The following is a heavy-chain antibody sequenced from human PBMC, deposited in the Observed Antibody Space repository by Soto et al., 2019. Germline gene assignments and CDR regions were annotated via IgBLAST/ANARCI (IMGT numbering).Heavy chain of an antibody. Sequence: SETLSLTCTVSNAPVDSSTYTWGWIRQPPGKGLEWIGSIYNTGSTYYNPSLKSRVTISVDTSKNQLSLKLSSVTVADTAIYYCARHISSTWWGAFDIWGQGTMVTVSS. V-gene: IGHV4-39*01. CDR3: ARHISSTWWGAFDI. D-gene: IGHD6-13*01. J-gene: IGHJ3*02. CDR1: NAPVDSSTYT. CDR2: IYNTGST.